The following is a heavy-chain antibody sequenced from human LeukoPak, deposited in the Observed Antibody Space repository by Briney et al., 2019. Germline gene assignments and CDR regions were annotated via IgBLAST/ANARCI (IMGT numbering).Heavy chain of an antibody. V-gene: IGHV5-51*01. CDR1: GYSFTSYW. CDR3: ARGGDSSGYQGAVDY. J-gene: IGHJ4*02. D-gene: IGHD3-22*01. CDR2: VYPGDSDT. Sequence: GESLKISCKGSGYSFTSYWIGWVRQMPGKGLEWMGIVYPGDSDTRYSPSFQGQVTISADKSISTAYLQWSSLKASDTAMYYCARGGDSSGYQGAVDYWGQGTLVTVSS.